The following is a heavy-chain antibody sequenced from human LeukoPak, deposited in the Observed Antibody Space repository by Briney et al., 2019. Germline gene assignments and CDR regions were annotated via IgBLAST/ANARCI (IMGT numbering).Heavy chain of an antibody. Sequence: SETLSLTYTVSGGSISSSSYYWGWIRQPPGKGLEWIGSIYYSGSTYYNPSLKSRVTISVDTSKNQFSLKLSSVTAADTAVYYCARGNGDYAARSGWYDYWGQGTLVTVSS. J-gene: IGHJ4*02. D-gene: IGHD4-17*01. CDR2: IYYSGST. CDR1: GGSISSSSYY. CDR3: ARGNGDYAARSGWYDY. V-gene: IGHV4-39*07.